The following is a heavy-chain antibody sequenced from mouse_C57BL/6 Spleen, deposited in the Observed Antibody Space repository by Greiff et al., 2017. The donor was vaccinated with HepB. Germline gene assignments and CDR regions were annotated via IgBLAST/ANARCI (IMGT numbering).Heavy chain of an antibody. Sequence: QVQLQQPGAELVKPGASVKLSCKASGYTFTSYWMHWVKQRPGQGLEWIGMIHPNSGSTNYNEKFKSKATLTVDKSSSTAYMQLSSLTSEDSAVYDCASYYGSSPYAMDYWGQGTSVTVSS. J-gene: IGHJ4*01. V-gene: IGHV1-64*01. CDR1: GYTFTSYW. CDR3: ASYYGSSPYAMDY. D-gene: IGHD1-1*01. CDR2: IHPNSGST.